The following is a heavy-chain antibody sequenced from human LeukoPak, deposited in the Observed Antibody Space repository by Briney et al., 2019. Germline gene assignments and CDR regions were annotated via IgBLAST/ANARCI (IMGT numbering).Heavy chain of an antibody. Sequence: GGSLRLSCAAPGFTFSSYTMNWVRQAPGKGLEWVSSISGSSSYISYADSVKGRFTISRDNAKNSLYLQMNSLRAEDTAVYYCARDYSYWGQGTLVTVSS. CDR1: GFTFSSYT. CDR2: ISGSSSYI. D-gene: IGHD4-11*01. CDR3: ARDYSY. J-gene: IGHJ4*02. V-gene: IGHV3-21*01.